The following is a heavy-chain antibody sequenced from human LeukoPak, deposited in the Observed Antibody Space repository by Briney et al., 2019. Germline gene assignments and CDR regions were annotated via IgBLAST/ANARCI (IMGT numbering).Heavy chain of an antibody. V-gene: IGHV4-34*01. CDR1: GGSFRGYY. CDR3: ARAVITFGAAVAKGFDC. CDR2: INHSGST. Sequence: KTSETLSLTCAVYGGSFRGYYWSWIRQPPGKGLEWIGEINHSGSTNYNPSLKSRVTISLDTSMKKFSLKLNSVTAADTAVYYCARAVITFGAAVAKGFDCWGQGTLVTVSS. D-gene: IGHD3-16*01. J-gene: IGHJ4*02.